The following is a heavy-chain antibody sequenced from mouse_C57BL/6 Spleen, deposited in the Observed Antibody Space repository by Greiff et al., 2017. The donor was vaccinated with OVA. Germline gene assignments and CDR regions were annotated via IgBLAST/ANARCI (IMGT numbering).Heavy chain of an antibody. V-gene: IGHV1-74*01. CDR3: AIGGIQTYAMDY. Sequence: QVQLKQPGAELVKPGASVKVSCKASGYTFTSYWMHWVKQRPGQGLEWIGRIHPSDSDTNYNQKFKGKATLTVDKSSSTAYMQLSSLTSEDSAVYYCAIGGIQTYAMDYWGQGTSVTVSS. J-gene: IGHJ4*01. CDR2: IHPSDSDT. CDR1: GYTFTSYW.